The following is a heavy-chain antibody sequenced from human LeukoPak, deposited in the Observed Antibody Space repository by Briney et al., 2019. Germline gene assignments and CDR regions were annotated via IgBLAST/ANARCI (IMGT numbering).Heavy chain of an antibody. CDR3: AAAWGTIAVAADY. D-gene: IGHD6-19*01. CDR2: IIPILGIA. V-gene: IGHV1-69*04. J-gene: IGHJ4*02. Sequence: GASVKVSCKASGGTFSSYAISWVRQAPGQGLEWMGRIIPILGIANYAQKFQGRVTITADKSTSTAYMELSSLRSEDTAVYYCAAAWGTIAVAADYWGQGTLVTVSS. CDR1: GGTFSSYA.